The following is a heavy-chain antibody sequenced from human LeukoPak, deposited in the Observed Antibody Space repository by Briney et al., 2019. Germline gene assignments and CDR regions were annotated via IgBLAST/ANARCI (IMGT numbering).Heavy chain of an antibody. D-gene: IGHD2-15*01. CDR3: ARRIREGYCSGGNCYSFGY. J-gene: IGHJ4*02. V-gene: IGHV3-48*01. Sequence: GGSLRLSCTASGFRFSDFGMNWVRQAPGKGLEWVSHITSSSSNINYADSVKGRFTTSRDNAKNSLYLQMNSLRAEDTAVYFCARRIREGYCSGGNCYSFGYWGQGALVTVSS. CDR1: GFRFSDFG. CDR2: ITSSSSNI.